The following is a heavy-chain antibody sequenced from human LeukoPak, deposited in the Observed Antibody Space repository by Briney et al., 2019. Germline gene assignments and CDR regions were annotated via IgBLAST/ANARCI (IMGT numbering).Heavy chain of an antibody. CDR1: GYTFTSYG. J-gene: IGHJ4*02. D-gene: IGHD6-13*01. CDR3: ARVIAAAGTDYFDY. V-gene: IGHV1-18*01. CDR2: ISAYNGNT. Sequence: GASVKVSCKASGYTFTSYGISWVRQAPGQGLEWMGWISAYNGNTNYAQKLQSRVTMATDTSTSTAYMELRSLRSDDTAVYYCARVIAAAGTDYFDYWGQGTLVTVSS.